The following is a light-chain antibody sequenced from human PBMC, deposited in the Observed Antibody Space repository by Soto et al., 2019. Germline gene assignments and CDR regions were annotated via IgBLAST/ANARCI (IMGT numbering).Light chain of an antibody. CDR3: QQRYSTPNT. Sequence: DIQMTQSPSSLSASVGDRVTITCRASQSISSYLNWYQQKPGKAPKLLIYAASSLQSGVPSRFSGSGSGTDFTLTISSLQNEDFATYDGQQRYSTPNTFGQGTRLEIK. V-gene: IGKV1-39*01. J-gene: IGKJ5*01. CDR1: QSISSY. CDR2: AAS.